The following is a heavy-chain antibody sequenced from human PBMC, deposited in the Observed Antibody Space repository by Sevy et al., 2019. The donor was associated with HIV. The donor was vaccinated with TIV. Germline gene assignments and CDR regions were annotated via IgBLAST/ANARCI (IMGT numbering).Heavy chain of an antibody. V-gene: IGHV4-61*03. CDR2: IHYTGST. D-gene: IGHD3-10*01. CDR1: CGSVISGNDY. CDR3: ARDSSYYYNSGNYYTRELYYGLDV. Sequence: SETLSLTCTVSCGSVISGNDYWSWLRQPPGRGLEWIGYIHYTGSTRYNPSLKSRVTLSLDTSKNHFSLKLTSVTAADTAVYYCARDSSYYYNSGNYYTRELYYGLDVWGQGTTVTVS. J-gene: IGHJ6*02.